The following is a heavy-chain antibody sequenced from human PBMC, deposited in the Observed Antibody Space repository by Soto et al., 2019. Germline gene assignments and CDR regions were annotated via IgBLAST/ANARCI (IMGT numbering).Heavy chain of an antibody. J-gene: IGHJ4*02. Sequence: QVQLVESGGGLVKPGGSMRLSCAAAGFTFSDYYMSWIRQAPGKGREWFSYISSNSNYKNHADSVRGRFTISRENAMNSLYLQMHSLRAEDTAVYYCARAKGYYHTSASDSWGQGTLGTVSS. D-gene: IGHD3-22*01. CDR1: GFTFSDYY. V-gene: IGHV3-11*05. CDR3: ARAKGYYHTSASDS. CDR2: ISSNSNYK.